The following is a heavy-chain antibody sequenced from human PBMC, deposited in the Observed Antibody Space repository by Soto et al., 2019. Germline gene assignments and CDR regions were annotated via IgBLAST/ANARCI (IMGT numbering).Heavy chain of an antibody. V-gene: IGHV1-18*01. CDR3: ARTSWDVTVNCFDP. Sequence: QVQLVQSGAEVKKPGASVKVSCKASGYTFTSYGISWVRQCPGQGLEWMGWISAYIGNTNYAHELPGRVTMTTDTSTSTDYMELRSLRSDDTAVYYCARTSWDVTVNCFDPWGQGTLVTVSS. J-gene: IGHJ5*02. CDR2: ISAYIGNT. D-gene: IGHD1-26*01. CDR1: GYTFTSYG.